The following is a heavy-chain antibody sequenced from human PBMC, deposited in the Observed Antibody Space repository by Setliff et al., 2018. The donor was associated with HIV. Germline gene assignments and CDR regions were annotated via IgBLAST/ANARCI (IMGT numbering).Heavy chain of an antibody. D-gene: IGHD1-26*01. J-gene: IGHJ5*02. CDR3: ARARLQGIVTAVGPRDNCLDP. V-gene: IGHV1-18*01. Sequence: ASVKVSCKASGGTFSSYAISWVRQAPGQGPEWMGWISAYTGHTDYAPRLLGRVTMTTDTSTSTAYMELRSLTSDDTAVYYCARARLQGIVTAVGPRDNCLDPWGQGTRVTVS. CDR2: ISAYTGHT. CDR1: GGTFSSYA.